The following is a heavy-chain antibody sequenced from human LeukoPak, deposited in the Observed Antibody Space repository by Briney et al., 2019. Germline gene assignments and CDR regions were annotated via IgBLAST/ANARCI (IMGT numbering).Heavy chain of an antibody. CDR2: INGDGSDT. D-gene: IGHD3-22*01. CDR1: GFTFSSYW. CDR3: ATGGLYDSSGYYD. V-gene: IGHV3-74*01. J-gene: IGHJ4*02. Sequence: GGSLRLSCAASGFTFSSYWMHWVRQAPGKGLVWVSRINGDGSDTSYADSVRGRFSISRDNSKNILYLQMNSLRAEDMAVYYCATGGLYDSSGYYDWGQGTLVTVSS.